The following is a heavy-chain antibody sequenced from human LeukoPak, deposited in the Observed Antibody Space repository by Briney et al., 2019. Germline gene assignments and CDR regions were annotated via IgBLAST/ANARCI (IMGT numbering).Heavy chain of an antibody. D-gene: IGHD3-3*01. CDR2: INHSGST. Sequence: SETLSLTCTVSGGSISSYYWSWIRQPAGKGLEWIGEINHSGSTNYNPSLKSRVTISVDTSKNQFSLRLSSVTAADTAMYYCARRFFWSGYYAYWGQGTLVTVSS. CDR3: ARRFFWSGYYAY. V-gene: IGHV4-34*01. J-gene: IGHJ4*02. CDR1: GGSISSYY.